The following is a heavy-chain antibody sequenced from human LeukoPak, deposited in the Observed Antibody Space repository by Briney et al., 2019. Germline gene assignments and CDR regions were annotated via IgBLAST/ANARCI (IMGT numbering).Heavy chain of an antibody. Sequence: ASVKVSCKASGYIFTYYAMHWVRQAPGQRLEWMGWINTGNGNTKYSQKFQGRVTMTWDTSASTAYMELSSLRPEDSALYYCARDAHYGGPFDYWGQGTLVTVSS. CDR3: ARDAHYGGPFDY. CDR2: INTGNGNT. CDR1: GYIFTYYA. D-gene: IGHD4-23*01. J-gene: IGHJ4*02. V-gene: IGHV1-3*04.